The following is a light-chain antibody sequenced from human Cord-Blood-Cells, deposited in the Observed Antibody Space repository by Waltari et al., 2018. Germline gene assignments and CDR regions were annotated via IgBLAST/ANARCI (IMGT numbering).Light chain of an antibody. CDR2: DVS. Sequence: QSALTQPASVSGSPGQSITISCTGTSSDVGGYNYVSWYQPHPGKAPKLMIYDVSNRPSGVSSRFAVSKSGNTASLTISGLQAEDEADYYCSSYTSSSTRVFGGGTKLTVL. CDR3: SSYTSSSTRV. V-gene: IGLV2-14*03. J-gene: IGLJ3*02. CDR1: SSDVGGYNY.